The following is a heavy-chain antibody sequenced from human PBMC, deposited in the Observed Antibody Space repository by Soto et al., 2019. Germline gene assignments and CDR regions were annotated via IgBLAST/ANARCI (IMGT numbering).Heavy chain of an antibody. CDR2: IYYSGST. D-gene: IGHD6-25*01. V-gene: IGHV4-39*01. Sequence: ASETLSLTCTVSRGSISSGTNSWAWIREAPGKGLEWLANIYYSGSTFYNPSLKSRVTISLDTSKNQFSLKLRSVTAADTAVYYCARHEAGWYFDSSAQGPLVTVS. CDR1: RGSISSGTNS. CDR3: ARHEAGWYFDS. J-gene: IGHJ4*02.